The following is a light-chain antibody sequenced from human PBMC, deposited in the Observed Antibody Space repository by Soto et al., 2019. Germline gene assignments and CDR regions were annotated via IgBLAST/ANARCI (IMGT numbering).Light chain of an antibody. Sequence: DIQMTQSPSSLSASVGDRVTITCRASQGINNYLAWYQQKPGEAPKLLIYSASTLKSGVPSRFSGSGSGTEFTLTISSLQPEDVATYYCQKSTNAPLTFGPGTKVDIK. CDR3: QKSTNAPLT. CDR2: SAS. V-gene: IGKV1-27*01. J-gene: IGKJ3*01. CDR1: QGINNY.